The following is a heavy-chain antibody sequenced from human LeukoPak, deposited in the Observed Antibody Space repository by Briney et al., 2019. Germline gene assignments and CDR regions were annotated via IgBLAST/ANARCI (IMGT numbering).Heavy chain of an antibody. CDR2: IYPGDSDT. J-gene: IGHJ4*02. V-gene: IGHV5-51*01. CDR3: ATSPYYYDSSGYYYLDY. Sequence: GESLEISCKGSGYSFTSYWIGWVRQMPGKGLEWMGIIYPGDSDTRYSPSFQGQVTISADKSISTAYLQWSSLKASDTAMYYCATSPYYYDSSGYYYLDYWGQGTLVTVAS. D-gene: IGHD3-22*01. CDR1: GYSFTSYW.